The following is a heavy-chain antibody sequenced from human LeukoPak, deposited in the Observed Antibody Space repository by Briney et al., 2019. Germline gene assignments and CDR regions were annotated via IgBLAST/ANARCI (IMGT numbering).Heavy chain of an antibody. D-gene: IGHD3-16*02. CDR2: ISYDGSNK. CDR1: GFTFSSYA. J-gene: IGHJ4*02. CDR3: ASGFIYDYVWGSYRPVL. Sequence: GRSLRLSCAASGFTFSSYAMHWVRQAPGKVLEWVAVISYDGSNKYYADSVKGRFTISRDNSKNTLYLQMNSLRAEDTAVYYCASGFIYDYVWGSYRPVLWGQGTLVTVSS. V-gene: IGHV3-30-3*01.